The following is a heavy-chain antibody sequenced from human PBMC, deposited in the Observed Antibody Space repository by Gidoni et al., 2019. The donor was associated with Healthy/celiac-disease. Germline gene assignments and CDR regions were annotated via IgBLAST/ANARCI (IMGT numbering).Heavy chain of an antibody. CDR2: INHSGST. J-gene: IGHJ6*02. CDR3: ARIISGYCSGGSCYSAAYYYYGMDV. Sequence: QVQLQQWGAGLLKPSETLSLTCAVYGGSFSGYYWSWLRQPPGKGLEWIGEINHSGSTNYNPSLKSRVTISVDTSKNQFSLKLSSVTAADTAVYYCARIISGYCSGGSCYSAAYYYYGMDVWGQGTTVTVSS. D-gene: IGHD2-15*01. V-gene: IGHV4-34*01. CDR1: GGSFSGYY.